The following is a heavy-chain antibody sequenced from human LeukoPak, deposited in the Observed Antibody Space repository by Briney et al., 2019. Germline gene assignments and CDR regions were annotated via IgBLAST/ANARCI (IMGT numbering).Heavy chain of an antibody. CDR3: ARGASGVYTVTTSWFDP. V-gene: IGHV1-2*02. CDR1: GYTFTGYY. Sequence: ASVKVSCKASGYTFTGYYMHGVRRSPGQGVEGMGWINSNSGGTNYAQKCQGRVTMNRDTSISTAYMELSRLRSDDTAEYYCARGASGVYTVTTSWFDPWGQGTLVTVSS. J-gene: IGHJ5*02. D-gene: IGHD4-17*01. CDR2: INSNSGGT.